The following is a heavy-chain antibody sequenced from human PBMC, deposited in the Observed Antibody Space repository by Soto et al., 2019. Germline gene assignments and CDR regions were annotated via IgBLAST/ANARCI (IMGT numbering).Heavy chain of an antibody. D-gene: IGHD1-26*01. Sequence: ASVKVSCKASGYTFSSNSIRWVRQAPGQGLEWMGGIIPIFGAANYAQKFQGRVTITADKSTSTAYMELSSLRSEDTAVYYCARCEEVGATLHYYYYGMDVWGQGTTVTSP. J-gene: IGHJ6*02. CDR3: ARCEEVGATLHYYYYGMDV. V-gene: IGHV1-69*06. CDR1: GYTFSSNS. CDR2: IIPIFGAA.